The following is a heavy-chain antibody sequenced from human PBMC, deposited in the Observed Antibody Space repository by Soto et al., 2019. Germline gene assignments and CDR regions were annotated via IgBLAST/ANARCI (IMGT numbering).Heavy chain of an antibody. CDR3: AREGYCSGGSCYFKWRGVFDI. D-gene: IGHD2-15*01. J-gene: IGHJ3*02. V-gene: IGHV1-2*04. CDR2: INPNSGGT. Sequence: ASVKVSCKASGYTFTGYYMHWVRQAPGQGLEWMGWINPNSGGTNYAQKFQGWVTMTRDTSISTAYMELSRLRSDDTAVYYCAREGYCSGGSCYFKWRGVFDIWGQGTMVTVSS. CDR1: GYTFTGYY.